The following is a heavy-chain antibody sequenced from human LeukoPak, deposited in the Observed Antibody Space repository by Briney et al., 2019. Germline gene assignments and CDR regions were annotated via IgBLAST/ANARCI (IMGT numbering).Heavy chain of an antibody. CDR3: ARGYSYGEFDY. V-gene: IGHV1-3*01. D-gene: IGHD5-18*01. Sequence: ASVKVSCKASGGTFSSYAISWVRQAPGQRLEWMGWINAGNGNTKYSQKFQGRVTITRDTSASTAYMELSSLRSEDTAVYYCARGYSYGEFDYWGQGTLVTVSS. J-gene: IGHJ4*02. CDR2: INAGNGNT. CDR1: GGTFSSYA.